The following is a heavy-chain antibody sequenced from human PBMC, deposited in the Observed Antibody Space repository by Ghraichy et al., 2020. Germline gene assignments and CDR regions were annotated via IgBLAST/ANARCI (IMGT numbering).Heavy chain of an antibody. V-gene: IGHV3-33*06. CDR1: GFMFSNFG. D-gene: IGHD3-16*01. CDR3: AKSVGFWGLGMDV. Sequence: GGSLRLSCAASGFMFSNFGMHWVRQAPGKGLEWVAVIWYDGNNKYYADSVKGRFTISRDTSKNTLYLQMNSLRAEDTAVYYCAKSVGFWGLGMDVWGQGTTVTVSS. J-gene: IGHJ6*02. CDR2: IWYDGNNK.